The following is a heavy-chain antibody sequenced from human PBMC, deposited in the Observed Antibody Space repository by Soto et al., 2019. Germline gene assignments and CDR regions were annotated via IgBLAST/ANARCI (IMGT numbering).Heavy chain of an antibody. CDR2: IDYSGNT. Sequence: QLQLQESGPGLVKSSETLSLTCTVSGGSISSSTYYWGWIRQPPGKGLEWIGSIDYSGNTYYNPSLKSRGTISVDTSKNQFSLKVSSVTAADTAVYYCARLTRRQFGSGSSNIHPWGQGTLVTVSS. V-gene: IGHV4-39*01. CDR1: GGSISSSTYY. CDR3: ARLTRRQFGSGSSNIHP. D-gene: IGHD3-10*01. J-gene: IGHJ5*02.